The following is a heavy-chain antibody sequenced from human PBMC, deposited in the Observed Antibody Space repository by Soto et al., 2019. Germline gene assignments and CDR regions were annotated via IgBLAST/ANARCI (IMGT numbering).Heavy chain of an antibody. D-gene: IGHD2-15*01. CDR1: GGSMNSGGYC. Sequence: QVQLQESGPGLVKPSQTLSLTCTVSGGSMNSGGYCWNWIRQHPGEGLEWIGCISYGGTTSYNPSPKSRLTLSVDTSKNPFSLMLNSVTAADTAVYYCSRGILVWGQGTLITVSS. CDR2: ISYGGTT. CDR3: SRGILV. V-gene: IGHV4-31*03. J-gene: IGHJ4*02.